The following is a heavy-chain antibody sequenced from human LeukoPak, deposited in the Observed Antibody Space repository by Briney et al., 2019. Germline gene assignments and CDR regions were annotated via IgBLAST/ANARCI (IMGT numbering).Heavy chain of an antibody. J-gene: IGHJ4*02. CDR3: ARSKDYSYGYGY. D-gene: IGHD5-18*01. V-gene: IGHV3-21*01. CDR1: GFTFSSYS. CDR2: ISSSSSYI. Sequence: GGSLRLSCAASGFTFSSYSMNWVRQAPGKGLEWVSSISSSSSYIYYADSVKGRFTISRDNAKNSRYLQMNSLRAEDTAVYYCARSKDYSYGYGYWGQGTLVTVSS.